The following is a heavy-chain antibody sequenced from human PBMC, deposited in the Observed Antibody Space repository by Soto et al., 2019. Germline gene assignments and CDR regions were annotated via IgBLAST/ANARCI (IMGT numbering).Heavy chain of an antibody. D-gene: IGHD3-3*01. CDR3: ARHPEFSRFENGLDV. CDR2: IFYKGNT. V-gene: IGHV4-59*08. J-gene: IGHJ6*02. Sequence: PSETLSLTCTVSGGSISGYYWSWIRQPPGKGLEWIGYIFYKGNTIYSPSLNRRVTISVDTAKNQFSLKLTSVTAADTAVYYCARHPEFSRFENGLDVWGQGTTVTVSS. CDR1: GGSISGYY.